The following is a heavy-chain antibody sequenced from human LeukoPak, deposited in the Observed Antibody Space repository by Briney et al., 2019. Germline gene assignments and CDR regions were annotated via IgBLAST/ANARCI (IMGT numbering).Heavy chain of an antibody. J-gene: IGHJ5*02. D-gene: IGHD5-18*01. V-gene: IGHV1-69*04. CDR2: IIPIFGIA. CDR3: ARDTRGYGYGMGDWFDP. Sequence: GSSVKVSCKASGGTFSSYAISWVRQAPGQGLEWMGRIIPIFGIANYAQKFQGRVTITADKSTSTAYMELSSLRSEDTAVYYCARDTRGYGYGMGDWFDPWGQGTLVTVSS. CDR1: GGTFSSYA.